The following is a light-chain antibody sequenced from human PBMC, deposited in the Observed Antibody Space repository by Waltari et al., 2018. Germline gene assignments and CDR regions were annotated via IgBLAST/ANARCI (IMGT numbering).Light chain of an antibody. Sequence: DIQMTQSPSSLSASVGDRVTITCRASQSISSYLNWDQQKPVNAPKLLIYAASSLQSGVPSRFSGSGSGTDFTLTISSLQPEDFGTYYCQQSYSTPRFTFGPGTKVEIK. CDR2: AAS. CDR3: QQSYSTPRFT. V-gene: IGKV1-39*01. J-gene: IGKJ3*01. CDR1: QSISSY.